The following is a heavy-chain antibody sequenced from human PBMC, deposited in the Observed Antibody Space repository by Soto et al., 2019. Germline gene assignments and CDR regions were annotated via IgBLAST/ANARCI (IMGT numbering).Heavy chain of an antibody. J-gene: IGHJ4*02. D-gene: IGHD1-26*01. Sequence: QVQLLQSGAEVKQPGSSVKLSCKASGCTFSSYSINWVRQAPGQGLEWMGEIIPIFGTANYAQKFQGRVTITADESTSKAYMELSSLRSEDTAVYYCARDGGRHSGGIDYWGQGTLVTVSS. V-gene: IGHV1-69*01. CDR3: ARDGGRHSGGIDY. CDR1: GCTFSSYS. CDR2: IIPIFGTA.